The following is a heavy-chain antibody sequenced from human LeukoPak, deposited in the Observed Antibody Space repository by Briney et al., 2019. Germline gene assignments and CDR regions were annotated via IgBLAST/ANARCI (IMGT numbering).Heavy chain of an antibody. CDR2: IFYSGST. CDR3: ARERRIIVGASSDFDY. J-gene: IGHJ4*02. Sequence: PSETLSLTCTVSGGSISTSNYYWGWIRQPPGKGLEWIGNIFYSGSTYYNPSLKSRVTISVDTSKNQFSLKLSSVTAADTAVYYCARERRIIVGASSDFDYWGQGTLVTVSS. CDR1: GGSISTSNYY. D-gene: IGHD1-26*01. V-gene: IGHV4-39*07.